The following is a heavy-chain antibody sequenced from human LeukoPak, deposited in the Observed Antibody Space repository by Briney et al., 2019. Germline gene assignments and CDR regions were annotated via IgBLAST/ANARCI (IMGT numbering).Heavy chain of an antibody. CDR2: IYHSGST. CDR1: GYSISSGYY. J-gene: IGHJ4*02. CDR3: AGGSTGTTPYFDY. D-gene: IGHD1-7*01. V-gene: IGHV4-38-2*02. Sequence: SETLSLTCTVSGYSISSGYYWGWIRPPPGKGLEWIGSIYHSGSTYYNPSLKSRVTISVDTSKNQFSLKLSSVTAADTAVYYCAGGSTGTTPYFDYWGQGTLVTVSS.